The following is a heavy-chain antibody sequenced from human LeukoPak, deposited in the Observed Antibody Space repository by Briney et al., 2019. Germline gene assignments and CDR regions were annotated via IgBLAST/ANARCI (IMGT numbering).Heavy chain of an antibody. Sequence: ASVKVSCKASGYTFTRYSMHWVRQAPGQRLEGVGRINTDTGNPIYAQGFTGRFVFSLDTSVSAAYLQINSLKAEDTALYYCARGDCTSTSCYDGFYYYYYMDVWGKGTTVTVSS. D-gene: IGHD2-2*01. CDR1: GYTFTRYS. CDR2: INTDTGNP. J-gene: IGHJ6*03. CDR3: ARGDCTSTSCYDGFYYYYYMDV. V-gene: IGHV7-4-1*02.